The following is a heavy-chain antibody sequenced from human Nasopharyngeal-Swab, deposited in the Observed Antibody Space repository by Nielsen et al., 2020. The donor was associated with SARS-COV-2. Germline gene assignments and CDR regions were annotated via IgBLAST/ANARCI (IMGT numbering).Heavy chain of an antibody. CDR3: VKEQVRGDCFDY. V-gene: IGHV3-64D*06. CDR2: ISSNGGST. Sequence: GESLKISCSASGFTFSSYAMHWVRQAPGKGLEYVSAISSNGGSTYYADSVKGRFTISRDNSKNTLYLQMSSLRVEDTAVYYCVKEQVRGDCFDYWGQGTLVTVSS. J-gene: IGHJ4*02. CDR1: GFTFSSYA. D-gene: IGHD2-21*01.